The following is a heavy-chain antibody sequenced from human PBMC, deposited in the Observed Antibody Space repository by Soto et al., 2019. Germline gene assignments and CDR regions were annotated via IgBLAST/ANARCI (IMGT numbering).Heavy chain of an antibody. Sequence: QVQLVQSGAEVKKPGSSVKVSCKASGGTFSSYTISWVRQAPGQGLEWMGRIIPILGIANYAQKFQGRVTITADKSTSTAYMELSSLRSADTAVYYCARGGYCSGGSCYPTSNYYYYYMDVWGKGTTVTVSS. J-gene: IGHJ6*03. CDR1: GGTFSSYT. CDR2: IIPILGIA. V-gene: IGHV1-69*02. D-gene: IGHD2-15*01. CDR3: ARGGYCSGGSCYPTSNYYYYYMDV.